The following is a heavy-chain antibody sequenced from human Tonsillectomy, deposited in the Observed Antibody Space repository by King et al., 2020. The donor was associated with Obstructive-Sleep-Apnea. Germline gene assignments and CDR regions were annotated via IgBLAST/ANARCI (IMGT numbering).Heavy chain of an antibody. CDR2: ISGSSSYT. CDR1: GFTFGDYY. J-gene: IGHJ4*02. D-gene: IGHD1-26*01. Sequence: VKLVESGGGLVKPGGSLRLSCAASGFTFGDYYMGWLRQAPGKGLEWVSYISGSSSYTDYADSVKGRFTISRDNAKKSLYLQMIRLRVEDTATYFCARDRGVGASGYDYWGQGTLVTVSS. CDR3: ARDRGVGASGYDY. V-gene: IGHV3-11*06.